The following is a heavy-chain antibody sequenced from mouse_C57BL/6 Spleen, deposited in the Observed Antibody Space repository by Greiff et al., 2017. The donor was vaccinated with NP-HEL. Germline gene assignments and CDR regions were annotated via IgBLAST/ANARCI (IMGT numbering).Heavy chain of an antibody. CDR2: IWSGGST. CDR3: ASHSNYAMDY. D-gene: IGHD2-5*01. CDR1: GFSLTSYG. Sequence: VKVEESGPGLVQPSQSLSITCTVSGFSLTSYGVHWVRQSPGQGLEWLGVIWSGGSTDYNAAFISRLSISKDNSKSQVFFKMNSLQADDTAIYYCASHSNYAMDYWGQGTSVTVSS. J-gene: IGHJ4*01. V-gene: IGHV2-2*01.